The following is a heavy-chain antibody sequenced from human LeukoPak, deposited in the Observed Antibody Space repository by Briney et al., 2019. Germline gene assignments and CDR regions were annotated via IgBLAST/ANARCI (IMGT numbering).Heavy chain of an antibody. Sequence: PGRSLRLSCAASGFPFSSYVMHWLRQAPGKGLEWVAVIWFDGGKIYYADSVKGRFTISRDNSKNTLYLQMNSLRAEDTAVYHCARDFTNIRGGGYFDNWGQGTLVTASS. J-gene: IGHJ4*02. D-gene: IGHD2/OR15-2a*01. CDR1: GFPFSSYV. CDR2: IWFDGGKI. V-gene: IGHV3-33*01. CDR3: ARDFTNIRGGGYFDN.